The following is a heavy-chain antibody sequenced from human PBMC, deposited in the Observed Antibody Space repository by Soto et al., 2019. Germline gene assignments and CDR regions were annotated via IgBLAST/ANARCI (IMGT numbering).Heavy chain of an antibody. CDR3: ARDGASSSSSYYYYYYGMDV. V-gene: IGHV3-48*03. CDR1: GFTFSSYE. Sequence: EVQLVESGGGLVQPGGSLRLSCAASGFTFSSYEMNWVRQAPGKGLEWVSYISSSSSTIYYADSVKGRFTISRDNAKNSLYLQMNSLRAEDTAVYYCARDGASSSSSYYYYYYGMDVWGQGTTVTVSS. J-gene: IGHJ6*02. D-gene: IGHD6-6*01. CDR2: ISSSSSTI.